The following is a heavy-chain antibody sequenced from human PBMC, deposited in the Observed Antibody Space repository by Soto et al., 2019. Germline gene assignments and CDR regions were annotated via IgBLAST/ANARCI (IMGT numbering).Heavy chain of an antibody. CDR3: ASAGGCEVQGKNWFDP. V-gene: IGHV4-4*07. CDR1: GGSISSYY. Sequence: SETLSLTCTVSGGSISSYYWSWIRQPAGKGLEWIGRIYTSGSTNYNPSLKSRVTMSVDTSKNQFSLKLTSVTAADTAVYYCASAGGCEVQGKNWFDPWGQGTVETVSS. CDR2: IYTSGST. D-gene: IGHD1-26*01. J-gene: IGHJ5*02.